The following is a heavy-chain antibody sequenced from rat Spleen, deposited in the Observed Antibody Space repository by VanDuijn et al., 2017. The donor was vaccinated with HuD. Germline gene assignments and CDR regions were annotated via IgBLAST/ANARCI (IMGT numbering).Heavy chain of an antibody. V-gene: IGHV2-1*01. Sequence: QVQLKESGPGLVQPSQTLSLTCTVSGFSLITNSVHWVRQPPGKGLERMGGIWGDRTTDYNLGLKSRLIISRDTSKSQVFLKMNSLQPEDTGTYYCARHLRVASGVMDVWGQGASVTVSS. CDR2: IWGDRTT. CDR1: GFSLITNS. CDR3: ARHLRVASGVMDV. D-gene: IGHD1-11*01. J-gene: IGHJ4*01.